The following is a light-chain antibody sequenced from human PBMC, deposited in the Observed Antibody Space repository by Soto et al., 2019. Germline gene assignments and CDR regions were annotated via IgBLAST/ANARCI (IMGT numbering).Light chain of an antibody. Sequence: EILMTQSPATLSVSPGERATLSCRASQSVNSKLAWYQQKPGQAPRLLIYGASTRATGIPARFSGSGSGTEFTLTISSLQSEAFAVYYCQQYNNAKTFGQGTKVEI. CDR2: GAS. CDR1: QSVNSK. J-gene: IGKJ1*01. V-gene: IGKV3-15*01. CDR3: QQYNNAKT.